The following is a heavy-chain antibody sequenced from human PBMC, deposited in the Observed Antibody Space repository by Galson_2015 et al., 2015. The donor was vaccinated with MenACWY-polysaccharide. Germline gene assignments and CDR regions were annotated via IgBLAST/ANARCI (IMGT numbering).Heavy chain of an antibody. D-gene: IGHD2-2*01. V-gene: IGHV4-34*01. CDR1: GGSFSGSY. Sequence: SETLSLTCAVYGGSFSGSYWSWIRQPPGKGLEWIGEINHSGSTNYNPSLKSRVTISVDTSKNQFSLKLSSVTAADTAVYYCASVAVRYCSSTSCYCCKDYWGQGTLVTVSS. CDR3: ASVAVRYCSSTSCYCCKDY. J-gene: IGHJ4*02. CDR2: INHSGST.